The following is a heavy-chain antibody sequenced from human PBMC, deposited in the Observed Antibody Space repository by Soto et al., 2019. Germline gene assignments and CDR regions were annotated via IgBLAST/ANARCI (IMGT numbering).Heavy chain of an antibody. CDR2: IFSNDEK. Sequence: QVTLKESGPVLVKPTETLTLTCTGSGFSLSNARMGVSWIRQPPGKALEWLAHIFSNDEKSYSTSLKSRLTISKDTSKSQVVLTMTNMDPVDTATYYCARIHGDFWSGWGAQQWFDPWGQGTLVTVSS. CDR3: ARIHGDFWSGWGAQQWFDP. V-gene: IGHV2-26*01. CDR1: GFSLSNARMG. J-gene: IGHJ5*02. D-gene: IGHD3-3*01.